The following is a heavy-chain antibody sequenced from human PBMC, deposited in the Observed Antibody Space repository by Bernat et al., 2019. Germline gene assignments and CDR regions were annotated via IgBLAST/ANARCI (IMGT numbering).Heavy chain of an antibody. D-gene: IGHD3-10*01. J-gene: IGHJ4*02. CDR3: GKERYYGSGRYYNY. CDR2: ISYDGSNK. CDR1: GFTFSSYG. V-gene: IGHV3-30*18. Sequence: QVQLVESGGGVVQPGRSLRLSCAASGFTFSSYGMHWVRQAPGTGLEWVAVISYDGSNKYYADSVKGRFTISRDNSKNTLYLQMNSLRAEDPAVYYCGKERYYGSGRYYNYWGQGTLVTVSS.